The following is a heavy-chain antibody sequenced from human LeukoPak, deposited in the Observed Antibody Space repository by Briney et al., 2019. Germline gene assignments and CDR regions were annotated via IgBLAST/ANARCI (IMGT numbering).Heavy chain of an antibody. D-gene: IGHD3-3*01. CDR1: GFTFSSYE. V-gene: IGHV3-48*03. J-gene: IGHJ6*03. CDR2: ISSSGSTI. CDR3: ARHHYDFWSGYPLCSYMDV. Sequence: GGSLRLSCAASGFTFSSYEMNWVGQAPGKGLEWVSYISSSGSTIYYADSVKGRFTISRDNAKNSLYLQMNSLRAEDTAVYYCARHHYDFWSGYPLCSYMDVWGKGTTVTVSS.